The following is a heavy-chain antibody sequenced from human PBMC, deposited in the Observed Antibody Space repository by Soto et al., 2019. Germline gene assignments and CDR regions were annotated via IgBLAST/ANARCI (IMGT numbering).Heavy chain of an antibody. D-gene: IGHD3-22*01. CDR3: ARDQYYYDSSGYYRWFDP. J-gene: IGHJ5*02. Sequence: QVQLVESGGGVVQPGRSLRLSCAASGFTFSSYGMHWVRQAPGKGLEWVAVIWYDGSNKYYADSVKGRFTISRDNSKNTRYLQMNSLRAEDTAVYYCARDQYYYDSSGYYRWFDPWGQGTLVTVSS. CDR2: IWYDGSNK. V-gene: IGHV3-33*01. CDR1: GFTFSSYG.